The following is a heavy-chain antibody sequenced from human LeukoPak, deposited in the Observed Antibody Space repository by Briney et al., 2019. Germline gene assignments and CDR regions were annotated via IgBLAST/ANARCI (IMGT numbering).Heavy chain of an antibody. Sequence: SQTLSLTCAISGDSVSSNSAAWNWIRQSPSRGLEWLGRTYYRSKWYNDYAVSVKSRITINPDTSKNQFSLRLNSVTPEDTAVYYCARAGSSTRRYYYYYGMDVWGQGTTVTVSS. V-gene: IGHV6-1*01. CDR1: GDSVSSNSAA. J-gene: IGHJ6*02. CDR3: ARAGSSTRRYYYYYGMDV. CDR2: TYYRSKWYN.